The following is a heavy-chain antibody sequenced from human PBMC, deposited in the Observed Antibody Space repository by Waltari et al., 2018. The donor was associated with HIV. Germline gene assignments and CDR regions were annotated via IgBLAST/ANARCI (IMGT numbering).Heavy chain of an antibody. D-gene: IGHD7-27*01. CDR2: IKGKTDAGTR. V-gene: IGHV3-15*01. Sequence: EVQLVESGGGLVEPGGYLRLSCAASGFTFADAWMNWVRQAPGKGLEWVARIKGKTDAGTRDFAAPVKGRFSISRNYLKNTVDLQMNNLKTEDTALYYCAAGTGWSDFDYWGQGTLVTVSS. J-gene: IGHJ4*02. CDR1: GFTFADAW. CDR3: AAGTGWSDFDY.